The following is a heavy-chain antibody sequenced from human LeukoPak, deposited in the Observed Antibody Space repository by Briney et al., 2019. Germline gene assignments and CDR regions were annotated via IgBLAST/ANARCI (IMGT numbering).Heavy chain of an antibody. CDR3: ARNKTITAAGTFDY. Sequence: SETLSLTCTASGGSISSSTYYWGWIRQPPGKGLEWIGSLYNSASTHYNPSLKSRVTMAVDTSKNQFSLKLRSVTAADTAIYYCARNKTITAAGTFDYWGQGTLVTVSS. CDR2: LYNSAST. CDR1: GGSISSSTYY. V-gene: IGHV4-39*01. J-gene: IGHJ4*02. D-gene: IGHD6-13*01.